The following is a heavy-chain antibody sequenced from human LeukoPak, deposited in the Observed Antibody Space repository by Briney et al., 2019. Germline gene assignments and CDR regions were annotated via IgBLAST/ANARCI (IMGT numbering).Heavy chain of an antibody. CDR1: GGSFSGYY. D-gene: IGHD3-10*01. CDR2: INHSGST. CDR3: ARGRYLYYGSGSYYLSLEYYFDY. J-gene: IGHJ4*02. Sequence: SETLSLTCAAYGGSFSGYYWSWIRQPPGKRLEWIGEINHSGSTNYNPSLKSRVTISVDTSKNQFSLKLSSVTAADTAVYYCARGRYLYYGSGSYYLSLEYYFDYWGQGTLVTVSS. V-gene: IGHV4-34*01.